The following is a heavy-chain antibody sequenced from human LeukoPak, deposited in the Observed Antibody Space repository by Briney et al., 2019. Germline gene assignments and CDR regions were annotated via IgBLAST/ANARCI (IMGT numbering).Heavy chain of an antibody. J-gene: IGHJ4*02. V-gene: IGHV1-69*05. CDR2: IIPIFGTA. CDR3: ASTNWNHKPGEPDY. Sequence: GASVKVSCKASAATFSSYAISWMRQAPGQGLEWMGGIIPIFGTANYAQKVQGRGTITTDEATSTAYMELSSLRAEDTAVYYCASTNWNHKPGEPDYWGQGTLVPVSS. D-gene: IGHD1-14*01. CDR1: AATFSSYA.